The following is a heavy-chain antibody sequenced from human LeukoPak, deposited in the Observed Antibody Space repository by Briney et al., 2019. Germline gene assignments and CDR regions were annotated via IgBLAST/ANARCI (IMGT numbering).Heavy chain of an antibody. D-gene: IGHD4-17*01. Sequence: PGGSLRLSCAASGFTFSSYAMSWVRQAPGMGLEWVAVISYDGSNEYYADSVKGRFTISRDNSKNTLYLQMNSLRAEDTAVYYCAKDFSTTVRDYFDYWGQGTLVTVSS. J-gene: IGHJ4*02. V-gene: IGHV3-30*18. CDR3: AKDFSTTVRDYFDY. CDR2: ISYDGSNE. CDR1: GFTFSSYA.